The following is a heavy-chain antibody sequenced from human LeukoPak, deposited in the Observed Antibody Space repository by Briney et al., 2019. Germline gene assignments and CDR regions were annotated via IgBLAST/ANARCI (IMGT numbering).Heavy chain of an antibody. CDR2: ISGSGGNT. D-gene: IGHD3-22*01. Sequence: PGGSLRLSCAASGFTFSSYAMNWVRQAPGKGLEWVSAISGSGGNTYFADSVKGRFTISRDNSKNTLYLQMNSLRAEDTAVYYCAKHRXSGYYYVMDYWGQGTLVTVSS. J-gene: IGHJ4*02. CDR3: AKHRXSGYYYVMDY. CDR1: GFTFSSYA. V-gene: IGHV3-23*01.